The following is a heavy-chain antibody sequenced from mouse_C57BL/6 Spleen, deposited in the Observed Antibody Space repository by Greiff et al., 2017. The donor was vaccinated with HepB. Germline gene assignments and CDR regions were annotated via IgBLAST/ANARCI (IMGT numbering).Heavy chain of an antibody. CDR2: ISSGGDYI. D-gene: IGHD1-1*01. J-gene: IGHJ4*01. CDR1: GFTFSSYA. V-gene: IGHV5-9-1*02. CDR3: TRDYYGSSGDYYAMDY. Sequence: EVKLVESGEGLVKPGGSLKLSCAASGFTFSSYAMSWVRQTPEKRLEWVAYISSGGDYIYYADTVKGRFTISRDNARNTLYLQMSSLKSEDTAMYYCTRDYYGSSGDYYAMDYWGQGTSVTVSS.